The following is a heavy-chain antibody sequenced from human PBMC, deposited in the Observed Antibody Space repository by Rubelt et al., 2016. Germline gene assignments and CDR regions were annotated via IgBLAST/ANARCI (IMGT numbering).Heavy chain of an antibody. CDR1: GFTLSSYS. D-gene: IGHD3-3*01. CDR2: IWYDGSNK. Sequence: VQLVESGGGLVQPGGSLRLSCAASGFTLSSYSMNWVRQAPGKGLEWVAVIWYDGSNKYYADSVKGRFTISRDNSENTLYLQMNSLRAEDTAVYYCARAPWRADFRGQGTLVTVSS. J-gene: IGHJ4*02. CDR3: ARAPWRADF. V-gene: IGHV3-33*08.